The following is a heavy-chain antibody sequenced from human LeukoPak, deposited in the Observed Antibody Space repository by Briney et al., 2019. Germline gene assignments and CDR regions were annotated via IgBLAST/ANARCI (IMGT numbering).Heavy chain of an antibody. CDR1: GFTFSSYA. D-gene: IGHD3-22*01. J-gene: IGHJ4*02. CDR3: GQARPSSEIDY. CDR2: ISGSGGST. V-gene: IGHV3-23*01. Sequence: GGSLRLSCAASGFTFSSYAMSWVRQAPGKGLEWVSAISGSGGSTYYADSVKGRFTISRDNSKNTLYLQMNSLRAEDTAVHYCGQARPSSEIDYWGQGTLVTVSS.